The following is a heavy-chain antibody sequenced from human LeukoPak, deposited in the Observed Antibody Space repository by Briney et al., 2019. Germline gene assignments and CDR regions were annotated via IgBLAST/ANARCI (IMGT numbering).Heavy chain of an antibody. V-gene: IGHV5-51*01. Sequence: GESLKISCKGSGYSFTSYWIGWVRQMPGKGLEWMGIIYPGDSDTRYSPSFQGQVTISADKSIGTAYLQWSSLKASDTAMYYCARVACSGGSCYSYYYYYMDVWGKGTTVTVSS. CDR1: GYSFTSYW. CDR2: IYPGDSDT. D-gene: IGHD2-15*01. J-gene: IGHJ6*03. CDR3: ARVACSGGSCYSYYYYYMDV.